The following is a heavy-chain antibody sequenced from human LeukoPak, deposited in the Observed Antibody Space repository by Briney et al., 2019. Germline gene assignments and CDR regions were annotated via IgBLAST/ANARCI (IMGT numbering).Heavy chain of an antibody. J-gene: IGHJ4*02. Sequence: GGSLRLSCAASGFIFSNDAMHWVRQAPGKGLEWVAFIWFDGSNKHYADSVKGRFTISRDNSEGTLYLQMNSLRAEDTAVYYCVRDPSGSGFAFDSWGQGALVTVSS. D-gene: IGHD1-1*01. V-gene: IGHV3-33*01. CDR1: GFIFSNDA. CDR2: IWFDGSNK. CDR3: VRDPSGSGFAFDS.